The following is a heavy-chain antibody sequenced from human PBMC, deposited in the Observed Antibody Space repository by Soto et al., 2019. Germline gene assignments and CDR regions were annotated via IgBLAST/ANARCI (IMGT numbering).Heavy chain of an antibody. J-gene: IGHJ4*02. Sequence: SFTSYWIGWVRQMPGKGLEWIGNIYYSGRSYYNPSLKSRVTISVDTSKNQFSLKLSSVTAADTAVYFCARHLAVATDRSIDYWGQGTLVTVSS. V-gene: IGHV4-39*01. CDR3: ARHLAVATDRSIDY. D-gene: IGHD5-12*01. CDR2: IYYSGRS. CDR1: SFTSYW.